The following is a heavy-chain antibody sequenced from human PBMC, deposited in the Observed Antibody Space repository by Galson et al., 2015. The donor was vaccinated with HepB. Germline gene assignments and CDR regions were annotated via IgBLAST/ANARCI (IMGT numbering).Heavy chain of an antibody. CDR1: GYTLTELS. CDR3: ATDPVAGIAVAGTSGWFDP. CDR2: FDPEDGET. D-gene: IGHD6-19*01. J-gene: IGHJ5*02. V-gene: IGHV1-24*01. Sequence: SCKVSGYTLTELSMHWVRRAPGKGLEWMGGFDPEDGETIYAQKFQGRVTMTEDTSTDTAYMELSSLRSEDTAVYYCATDPVAGIAVAGTSGWFDPWGQGTLVTVSS.